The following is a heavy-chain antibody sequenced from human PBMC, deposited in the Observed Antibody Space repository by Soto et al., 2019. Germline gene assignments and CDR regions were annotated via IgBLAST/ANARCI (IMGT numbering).Heavy chain of an antibody. J-gene: IGHJ4*02. CDR1: GGSITHGGFS. D-gene: IGHD5-12*01. CDR2: IGHLENT. CDR3: ARGGGNDPFDS. Sequence: QLRLQESGSGVVRTSEALSLTCTVSGGSITHGGFSWSWIRQSPGKGLEWIGYIGHLENTYFHPTCKSRLTMSIDRSKNQFSLNLSSVTAADRAVYYWARGGGNDPFDSWGQGVLVSVSS. V-gene: IGHV4-30-2*06.